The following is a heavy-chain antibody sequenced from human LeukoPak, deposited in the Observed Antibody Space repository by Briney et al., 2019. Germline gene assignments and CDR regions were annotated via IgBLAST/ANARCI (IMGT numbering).Heavy chain of an antibody. J-gene: IGHJ4*02. CDR2: IAGDESQK. V-gene: IGHV3-7*01. D-gene: IGHD2-15*01. CDR3: ARDGSGSGDC. Sequence: GGSLRLSCAASGFSFTTYWMTWVRQAPGKGLEWVANIAGDESQKKYMDSVKGRFTISRDNAKNSLYLQLNSLRAEDTAIYYCARDGSGSGDCWGQGTLVTVSS. CDR1: GFSFTTYW.